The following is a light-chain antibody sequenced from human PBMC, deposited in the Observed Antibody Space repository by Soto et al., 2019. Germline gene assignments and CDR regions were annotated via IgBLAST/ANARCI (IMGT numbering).Light chain of an antibody. CDR2: DNN. V-gene: IGLV1-51*01. CDR1: SSNIGNNY. CDR3: GTWDSSLSAVV. J-gene: IGLJ2*01. Sequence: QSVLTQPPSVSAAPGQRVTISGSGSSSNIGNNYVSWYQHLPGTAPKLLIYDNNKRPSGIPDRFSGSKSGTSATLGITGLQTGDEADYYCGTWDSSLSAVVFGGGTKLTVL.